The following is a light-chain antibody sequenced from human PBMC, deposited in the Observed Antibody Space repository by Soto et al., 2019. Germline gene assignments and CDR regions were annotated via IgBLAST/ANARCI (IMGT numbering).Light chain of an antibody. V-gene: IGKV3-20*01. CDR3: QQYGSSPQT. CDR2: DAS. CDR1: QGVSSSY. J-gene: IGKJ1*01. Sequence: IVMTQSPATLSVSPGERATLSCRSSQGVSSSYLAWYQQKPGQAPRLLISDASSRATGIPDRFSGSGSGTDFTLTISRLEPEDFAVYYCQQYGSSPQTFGQGTKVDIK.